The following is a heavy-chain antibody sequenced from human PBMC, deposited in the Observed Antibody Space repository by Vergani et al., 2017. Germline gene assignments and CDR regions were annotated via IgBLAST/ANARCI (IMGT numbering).Heavy chain of an antibody. CDR1: GGSISSGSYY. CDR3: ARLPAVAPAYYYYGMDV. J-gene: IGHJ6*02. V-gene: IGHV4-61*02. D-gene: IGHD6-19*01. Sequence: QVQLQESGPGLVKPSQTLSLTCTVSGGSISSGSYYWSWIRQPAGKGLEWIGRIYTSGSTNYNPSLKSRVTISVDTSKNQFSLKLSSVTAADTAVYYCARLPAVAPAYYYYGMDVWGQGTTVTVSS. CDR2: IYTSGST.